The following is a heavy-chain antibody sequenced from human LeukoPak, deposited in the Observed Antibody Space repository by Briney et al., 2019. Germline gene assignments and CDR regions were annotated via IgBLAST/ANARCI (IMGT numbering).Heavy chain of an antibody. J-gene: IGHJ4*02. CDR2: ISGSGGST. D-gene: IGHD6-19*01. V-gene: IGHV3-23*01. CDR3: ARVYSSGWTYYFDY. Sequence: PGGSLRLSCAASGFTFSSYAMSWVRQAPGKGLEWVSAISGSGGSTYYADSVKGRFTISRDNSKNTLYLQMNSLRAEDTAVYYCARVYSSGWTYYFDYWGQGTLVTVSS. CDR1: GFTFSSYA.